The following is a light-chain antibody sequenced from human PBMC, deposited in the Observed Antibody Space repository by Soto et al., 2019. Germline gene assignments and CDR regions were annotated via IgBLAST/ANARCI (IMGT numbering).Light chain of an antibody. CDR2: STV. V-gene: IGLV7-43*01. CDR3: LLYYGGSYV. Sequence: QAVVAQEPSLTVSQEGPAPLPCASKTGAVTNGYYPNWFQQKPGQAPRALIYSTVNKHSCTPARFSGSLLGGKAALTLSGVPPEDEAEYFCLLYYGGSYVFGTGTKVTVL. J-gene: IGLJ1*01. CDR1: TGAVTNGYY.